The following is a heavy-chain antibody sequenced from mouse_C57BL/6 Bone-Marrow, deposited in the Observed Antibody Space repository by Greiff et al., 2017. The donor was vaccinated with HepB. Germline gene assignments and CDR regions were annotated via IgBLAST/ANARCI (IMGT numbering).Heavy chain of an antibody. CDR1: GYSFTGYY. J-gene: IGHJ2*01. CDR2: INPSTGGT. Sequence: EVQLQESGPELVKPGASVKISCKASGYSFTGYYMNWVKQSPEKSLEWIGEINPSTGGTTYNQKFKAKATLTVDKSSSTAYMQLKSLTSEDSAVYYCARDERTFDYWGQGTTLTVSS. CDR3: ARDERTFDY. V-gene: IGHV1-42*01.